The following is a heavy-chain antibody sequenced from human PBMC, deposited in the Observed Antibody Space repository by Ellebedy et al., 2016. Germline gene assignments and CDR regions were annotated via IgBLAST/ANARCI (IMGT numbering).Heavy chain of an antibody. V-gene: IGHV4-34*01. D-gene: IGHD2-15*01. Sequence: SETLSLTXAVYGGSFSGYYWSWIRQPPGKGLEWIGEINHSGSTNYNPSLKSRVTISVDTSKNQFSLKLSSVTAADTAVYYCARRGYLYYYYYMDVWGKGTTVTVSS. CDR2: INHSGST. CDR3: ARRGYLYYYYYMDV. J-gene: IGHJ6*03. CDR1: GGSFSGYY.